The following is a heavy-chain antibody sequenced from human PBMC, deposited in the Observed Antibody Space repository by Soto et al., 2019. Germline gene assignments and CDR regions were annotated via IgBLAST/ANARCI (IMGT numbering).Heavy chain of an antibody. Sequence: GGSLRLSCAASGFTFDDYAMHWVRQAPGKGLEWVSGISWNSGSIGYADSVKGRFTISRDNAKNSLYLQMNSLRAEDTALYYCAKDEGVVAAHYCYYGMDVWGRGTTFSVSS. CDR3: AKDEGVVAAHYCYYGMDV. V-gene: IGHV3-9*01. J-gene: IGHJ6*02. CDR2: ISWNSGSI. CDR1: GFTFDDYA. D-gene: IGHD2-15*01.